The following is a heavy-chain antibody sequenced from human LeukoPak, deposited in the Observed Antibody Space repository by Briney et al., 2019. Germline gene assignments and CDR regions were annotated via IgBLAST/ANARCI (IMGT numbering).Heavy chain of an antibody. V-gene: IGHV4-59*11. Sequence: SETLSLTCTVSGGSISSHYWSWIRQPPGKGLEWIGYIYYSGSTNYNPSLKSRVTISVDTSKNQFSLKLSSVTAADTAVYYCARGAYDTLTGYYSPFDYWGQGTLVTVSS. CDR3: ARGAYDTLTGYYSPFDY. D-gene: IGHD3-9*01. CDR2: IYYSGST. J-gene: IGHJ4*02. CDR1: GGSISSHY.